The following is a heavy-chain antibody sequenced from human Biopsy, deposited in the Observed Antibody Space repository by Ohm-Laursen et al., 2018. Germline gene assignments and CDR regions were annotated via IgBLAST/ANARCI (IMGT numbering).Heavy chain of an antibody. CDR3: ARDVVGRGASFFDF. CDR1: GYTFGNYG. V-gene: IGHV1-18*01. J-gene: IGHJ4*02. D-gene: IGHD1-26*01. CDR2: ISVYNGNT. Sequence: SSVKVPCKASGYTFGNYGISWVRQAPGQGLERMGWISVYNGNTDYPHKFQGRVTLTTDTSTSTAYMELRSLTSDDTAIYYCARDVVGRGASFFDFWGQGTSVTVSS.